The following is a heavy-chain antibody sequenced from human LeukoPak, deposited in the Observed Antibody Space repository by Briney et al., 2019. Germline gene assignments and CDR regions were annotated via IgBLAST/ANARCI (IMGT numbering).Heavy chain of an antibody. CDR1: GYSISSGYY. Sequence: SETVSLTCAVSGYSISSGYYWGWIRQPPGKGLEWIGSIYHSGSTYYNPSLKSRVTISVDMSKNQFSLKLSSVTAAVTAVYYCARQGRSSSSEPFDIWGQGTMVTVSS. CDR2: IYHSGST. J-gene: IGHJ3*02. V-gene: IGHV4-38-2*01. D-gene: IGHD6-13*01. CDR3: ARQGRSSSSEPFDI.